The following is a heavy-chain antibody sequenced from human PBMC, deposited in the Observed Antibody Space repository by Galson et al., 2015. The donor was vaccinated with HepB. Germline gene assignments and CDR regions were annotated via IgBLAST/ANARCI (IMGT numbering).Heavy chain of an antibody. D-gene: IGHD2-15*01. V-gene: IGHV3-11*06. CDR2: ISSSSSYT. Sequence: LRLSCAASGFTFSDYYMSWIRQAPGKGLEWVSYISSSSSYTNYADSVKGRFTISRDNAKNSLYLQMNSLRAEDTAVYYCARDLGYCSGGSCYSFHAFDIWGQGTMVTVSS. J-gene: IGHJ3*02. CDR3: ARDLGYCSGGSCYSFHAFDI. CDR1: GFTFSDYY.